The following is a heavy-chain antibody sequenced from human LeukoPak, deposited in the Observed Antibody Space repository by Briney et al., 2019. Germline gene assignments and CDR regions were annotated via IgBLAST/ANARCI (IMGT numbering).Heavy chain of an antibody. CDR2: IITTSNTI. Sequence: GGSLRLSCAASGFTFSSYTMSWVRQAPGKRLEWVSYIITTSNTIYHAVSVKGRFTISRDNAKNSLSLQMNSLRDEDTAVYYCAREDGSGSYLVYWGQGTLVTVSS. CDR1: GFTFSSYT. J-gene: IGHJ4*02. D-gene: IGHD3-10*01. CDR3: AREDGSGSYLVY. V-gene: IGHV3-48*02.